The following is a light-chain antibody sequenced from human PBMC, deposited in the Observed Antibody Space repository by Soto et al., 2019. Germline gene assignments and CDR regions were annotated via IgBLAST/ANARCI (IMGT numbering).Light chain of an antibody. CDR2: AAS. Sequence: EIVLTQSPGTLSLSPGERATLSCRASQSVSSSYLAWYQQKPGRAPRLLIYAASIRATDIPDRFSGSGSGTDFTLTISRLEPEDFAVFYCQQYGSSSITFGQGTRLEIK. CDR3: QQYGSSSIT. V-gene: IGKV3-20*01. J-gene: IGKJ5*01. CDR1: QSVSSSY.